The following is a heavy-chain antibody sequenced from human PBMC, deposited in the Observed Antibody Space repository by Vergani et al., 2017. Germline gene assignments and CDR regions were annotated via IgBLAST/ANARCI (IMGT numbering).Heavy chain of an antibody. V-gene: IGHV3-23*04. CDR1: GFTFSSYG. J-gene: IGHJ3*02. CDR3: AKEVAGAKITMREVFINGDAFDI. CDR2: ISGSGGST. D-gene: IGHD3-22*01. Sequence: VQLVESGGGVVQPGGSLRLSCAASGFTFSSYGMHWGRQAPGKGLEWVSAISGSGGSTYYADSVKGRFTISRDNSKNTLYLQMNSLRAEDTAVYYCAKEVAGAKITMREVFINGDAFDIWGQGTMVIVSS.